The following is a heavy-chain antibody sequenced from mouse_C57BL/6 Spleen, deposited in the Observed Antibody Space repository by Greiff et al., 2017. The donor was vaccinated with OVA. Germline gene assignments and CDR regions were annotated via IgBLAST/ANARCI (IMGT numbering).Heavy chain of an antibody. V-gene: IGHV1-69*01. J-gene: IGHJ3*01. Sequence: VQLQQSGAELVMPGASVKLSCKASGYTFTSYWMHWVKQRPGQGLEWIGEIDPSDSYTNYNRKFKGKSTLTVDKSSSTAYMQLSSRTSEDAAVYYCARWDGNYGCAYWGQGTLVTGSA. CDR1: GYTFTSYW. CDR3: ARWDGNYGCAY. CDR2: IDPSDSYT. D-gene: IGHD2-1*01.